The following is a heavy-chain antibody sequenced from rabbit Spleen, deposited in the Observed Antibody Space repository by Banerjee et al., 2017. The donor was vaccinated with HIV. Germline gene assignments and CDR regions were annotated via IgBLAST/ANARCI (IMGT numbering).Heavy chain of an antibody. D-gene: IGHD4-1*01. V-gene: IGHV1S7*01. CDR2: IYAGKGST. J-gene: IGHJ4*01. Sequence: QLKETGGGLVQTGGSLTLSCKASGFDFSSYYMSWVRQAPGKGLEWIGIIYAGKGSTDYASWVNGRFTISSDNAQNTVDLQMNSLTAADTATYFCARDDSSGWGWFNLWGPGTLVTVS. CDR1: GFDFSSYY. CDR3: ARDDSSGWGWFNL.